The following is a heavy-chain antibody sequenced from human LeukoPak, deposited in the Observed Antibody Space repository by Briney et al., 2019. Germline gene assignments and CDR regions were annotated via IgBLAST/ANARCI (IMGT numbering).Heavy chain of an antibody. V-gene: IGHV1-18*01. CDR3: ARGRWVRDYYYGMDV. J-gene: IGHJ6*02. Sequence: RASVKVSCKASGYTFTSYGISWVRQAPGQGLEWMGWISAYNGNTNYAQKLQGRVTMTTDTSTSTAYMELRSLSSDDTAVYYCARGRWVRDYYYGMDVWGQGTTVTVSS. D-gene: IGHD3-3*01. CDR2: ISAYNGNT. CDR1: GYTFTSYG.